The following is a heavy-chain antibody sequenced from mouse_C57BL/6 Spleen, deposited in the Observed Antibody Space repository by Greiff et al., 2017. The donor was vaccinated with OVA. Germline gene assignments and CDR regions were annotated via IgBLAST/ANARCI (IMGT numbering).Heavy chain of an antibody. CDR1: GYTFTSYD. Sequence: QVQLKESGPELVKPGASVKLSCKASGYTFTSYDINWVKQRPGQGLEWIGWIYPRDGSTKYNEKFKGKATLTVDTSSSTAYMELHSLTSEDSAVYFCARSGITTVVEDWYFDVWGTGTTVTVSS. D-gene: IGHD1-1*01. J-gene: IGHJ1*03. V-gene: IGHV1-85*01. CDR3: ARSGITTVVEDWYFDV. CDR2: IYPRDGST.